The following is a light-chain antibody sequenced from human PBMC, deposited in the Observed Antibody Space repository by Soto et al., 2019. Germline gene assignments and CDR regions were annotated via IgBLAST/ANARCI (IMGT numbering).Light chain of an antibody. Sequence: DIQMTQSPSSLSASVGDSVTITCRASQSISSYLNWYQQKPGKAPKLLIYAAFSLQSGVPSRFSGSGSGTDFTLTISSLLPEDFATYYCQQCHSSPYTFGQGTKLEIK. CDR1: QSISSY. CDR2: AAF. J-gene: IGKJ2*01. CDR3: QQCHSSPYT. V-gene: IGKV1-39*01.